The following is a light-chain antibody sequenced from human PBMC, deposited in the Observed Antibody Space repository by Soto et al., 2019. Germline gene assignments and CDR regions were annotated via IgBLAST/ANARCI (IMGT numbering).Light chain of an antibody. CDR2: DDS. J-gene: IGLJ2*01. Sequence: SYELTQAPSVSVAPGQTASITCGGDSIGSKSVHWYQQKPGQAPKLVVFDDSDRPSGIPERFSGSNSGNTATLAISRVEVGDEADYYCQVWGGTSDHVVFGGGTQLTVL. CDR3: QVWGGTSDHVV. V-gene: IGLV3-21*02. CDR1: SIGSKS.